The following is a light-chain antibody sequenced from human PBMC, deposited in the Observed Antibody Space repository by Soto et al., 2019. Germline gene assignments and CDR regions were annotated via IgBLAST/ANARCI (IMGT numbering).Light chain of an antibody. J-gene: IGKJ1*01. CDR2: GAS. Sequence: EILLTQSPGPLSFSPWERATLSCRASQLVSSNFLAWYQQKPGQAPRLLIYGASSRATGIPDRFSGSGSGTDFTLTISRLEPEDFAVYYCQQYGSSRWTFGQGTKVDIK. CDR1: QLVSSNF. V-gene: IGKV3-20*01. CDR3: QQYGSSRWT.